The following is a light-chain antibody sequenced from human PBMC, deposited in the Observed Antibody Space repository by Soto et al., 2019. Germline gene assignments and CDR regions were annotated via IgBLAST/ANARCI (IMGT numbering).Light chain of an antibody. V-gene: IGLV2-14*03. CDR3: SSYTTKSTVV. CDR2: DVT. J-gene: IGLJ3*02. Sequence: QSALTQPASVSGSPGQSITISCTGTSGDVGGYNYVSWYQQHPGKAPKLMIYDVTNRPSGVSNRFSGSKSGNTASLTFSGLQPEDEADYYCSSYTTKSTVVFGGGTKLT. CDR1: SGDVGGYNY.